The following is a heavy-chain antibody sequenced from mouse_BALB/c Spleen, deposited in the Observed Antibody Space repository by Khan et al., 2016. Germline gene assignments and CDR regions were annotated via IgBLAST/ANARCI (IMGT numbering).Heavy chain of an antibody. J-gene: IGHJ4*01. CDR1: GYSFTRYW. D-gene: IGHD2-3*01. Sequence: QVQLQQSGTELVRPGASVKLSCKASGYSFTRYWMNWVKQRPGQGLEWIGMIHTSDSESRLNQKFKDKATLTVDNSSSIAYMQLSSPNSEDSAVFYCTRSAYDNHPCYAIDYWGQGTSVTVSS. CDR2: IHTSDSES. V-gene: IGHV1S82*01. CDR3: TRSAYDNHPCYAIDY.